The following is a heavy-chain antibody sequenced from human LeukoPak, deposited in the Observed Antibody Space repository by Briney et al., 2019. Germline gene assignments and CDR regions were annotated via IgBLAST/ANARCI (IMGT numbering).Heavy chain of an antibody. V-gene: IGHV4-59*01. CDR2: IYYSGST. J-gene: IGHJ4*02. Sequence: SETLSLTCTVSGGSISNYYWSWIRQPPGKRLEWIGYIYYSGSTNYNPSLKSRVTISVDTSKNQFALKLSSVTAADTAMYYCARLGDRSGYYPFDYWGQGTLVSVSS. CDR3: ARLGDRSGYYPFDY. D-gene: IGHD3-22*01. CDR1: GGSISNYY.